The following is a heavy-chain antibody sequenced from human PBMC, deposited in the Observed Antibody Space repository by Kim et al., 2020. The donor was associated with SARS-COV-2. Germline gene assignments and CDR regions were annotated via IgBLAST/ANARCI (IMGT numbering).Heavy chain of an antibody. CDR2: IYYSGST. V-gene: IGHV4-39*01. D-gene: IGHD3-22*01. CDR1: GGSISSSSYY. J-gene: IGHJ4*02. Sequence: SETLSLTCTVSGGSISSSSYYWGWIRQPPGKGLEWIGSIYYSGSTYYNPSLKSRVTISVDTSKNQFSLKLSSVTAADTAVYYCARLWVDYYDSSGYLKEAIDYWGQGTLVTVSS. CDR3: ARLWVDYYDSSGYLKEAIDY.